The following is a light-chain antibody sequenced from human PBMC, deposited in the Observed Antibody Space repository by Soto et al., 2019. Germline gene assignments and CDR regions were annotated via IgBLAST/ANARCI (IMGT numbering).Light chain of an antibody. CDR2: EVS. V-gene: IGLV2-8*01. Sequence: QSVLTQPPSASGSPGQSVTISCTGTSSDVGGYNYVSWYQQHPGKPPKLMIYEVSKRPSGVPDRFSGSKSGNTASLAVSGLQAEDEADYYCSSYAGSNKLVFGGGTKLTVL. CDR3: SSYAGSNKLV. CDR1: SSDVGGYNY. J-gene: IGLJ2*01.